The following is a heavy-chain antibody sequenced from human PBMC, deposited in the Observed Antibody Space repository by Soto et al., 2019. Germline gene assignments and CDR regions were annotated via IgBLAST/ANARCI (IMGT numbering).Heavy chain of an antibody. CDR3: AKLLTTTGVGAFDY. CDR2: ISYDGRNK. V-gene: IGHV3-30*18. CDR1: GFTFSTYG. Sequence: QVLLVESGGGVVQPGRSLRLSCAASGFTFSTYGMHWVRQAPGKGLEWVANISYDGRNKFYADSVKGRFTISRDNSKNTMYLEVTSLRAEDTAVYYGAKLLTTTGVGAFDYWGQGTLVSVSS. D-gene: IGHD3-3*01. J-gene: IGHJ4*02.